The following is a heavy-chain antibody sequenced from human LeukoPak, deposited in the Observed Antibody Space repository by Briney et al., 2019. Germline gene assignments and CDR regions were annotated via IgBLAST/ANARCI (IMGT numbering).Heavy chain of an antibody. V-gene: IGHV1-2*02. Sequence: ASVKVSCKASGYTFTGYYMHWVRQAPGQGLEWMGWINPNSGGTNYAQKFQGRVTMTRDTSISTAYMELSRLRSDDTAVYYCARVPVWGGYRPFDYWGQGTLVTVSS. CDR1: GYTFTGYY. D-gene: IGHD3-16*02. J-gene: IGHJ4*02. CDR2: INPNSGGT. CDR3: ARVPVWGGYRPFDY.